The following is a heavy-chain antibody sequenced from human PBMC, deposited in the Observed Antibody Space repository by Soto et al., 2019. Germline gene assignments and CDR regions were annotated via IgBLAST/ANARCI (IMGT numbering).Heavy chain of an antibody. Sequence: SETLSLTCTVSGGSISSYYWSWIRQPPGKGLEWIGYIYYSGSTNYNPSLKSRVTISVDTSKNQFSLKLSSVTAADTAVYYCARDRLKTFDYWGQGTLVTVSS. CDR2: IYYSGST. D-gene: IGHD3-16*01. CDR3: ARDRLKTFDY. J-gene: IGHJ4*02. V-gene: IGHV4-59*01. CDR1: GGSISSYY.